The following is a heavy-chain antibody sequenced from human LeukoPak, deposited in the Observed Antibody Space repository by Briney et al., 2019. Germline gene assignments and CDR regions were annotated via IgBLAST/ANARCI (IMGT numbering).Heavy chain of an antibody. Sequence: GRSLRLSCAASGFTFSSYAMHWVRQAPGKGLEWVAVISYDGSNKYYADSVKGRFTISRDNSKNTLYLQMNSLRAEDTAVYYCARDGGFIVLATIVDYFDDWGQGTLVTVSS. V-gene: IGHV3-30*04. D-gene: IGHD5-12*01. CDR2: ISYDGSNK. CDR3: ARDGGFIVLATIVDYFDD. CDR1: GFTFSSYA. J-gene: IGHJ4*02.